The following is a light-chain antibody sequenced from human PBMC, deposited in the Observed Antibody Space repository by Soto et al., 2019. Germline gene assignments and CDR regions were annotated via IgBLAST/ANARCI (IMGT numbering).Light chain of an antibody. CDR1: RSVSSN. Sequence: EIVMTQSPATLSVSPGERATLSCRASRSVSSNLAWYQQKPGQAPRPLIYGASTRATGIPARFSGSGSGTEFTLTISSLQSEDFATYYCQQLRTFGPGTKVDIK. CDR2: GAS. V-gene: IGKV3-15*01. CDR3: QQLRT. J-gene: IGKJ3*01.